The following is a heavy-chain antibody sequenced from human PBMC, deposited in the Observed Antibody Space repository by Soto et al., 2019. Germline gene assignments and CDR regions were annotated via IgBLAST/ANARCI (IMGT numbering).Heavy chain of an antibody. CDR2: IIPIFGTA. Sequence: SVKFSCKASGYTFTSYAIRWVRQATGQGLEWMGGIIPIFGTANYAQKFQGRVTLTADKSTSTAYMELSSLRSEDTAVDYCARDMEHRTNFVCYLRYAFDIWRQETVVTVSS. D-gene: IGHD2-8*01. J-gene: IGHJ3*02. CDR1: GYTFTSYA. CDR3: ARDMEHRTNFVCYLRYAFDI. V-gene: IGHV1-69*06.